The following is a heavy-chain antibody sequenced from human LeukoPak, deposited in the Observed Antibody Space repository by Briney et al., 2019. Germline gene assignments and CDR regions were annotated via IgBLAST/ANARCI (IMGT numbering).Heavy chain of an antibody. CDR1: GFTLSSYA. D-gene: IGHD6-19*01. V-gene: IGHV3-23*01. J-gene: IGHJ4*02. CDR2: ISASGGST. CDR3: ARDLPIAVADNFDY. Sequence: GGSLRLSCAASGFTLSSYAMSWVRQAPGKGLEWVSSISASGGSTSYADSVKGRFTISRDNAKNTLYLQMNSLRAEDTAVYYCARDLPIAVADNFDYWGQGTLVTVSS.